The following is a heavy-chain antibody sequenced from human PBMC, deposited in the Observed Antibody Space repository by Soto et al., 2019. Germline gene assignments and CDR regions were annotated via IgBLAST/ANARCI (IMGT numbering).Heavy chain of an antibody. Sequence: GGSLRLSCVASGFTFGDYYMSWIRQAPGKGLEWVSYISNNGNIKIYADSVKGRFTVSRDNVKNSLYLQMNSLRAYDTAVYYCARDYYDISGYPFYDYWGPGTLVTVSS. CDR2: ISNNGNIK. J-gene: IGHJ4*02. CDR3: ARDYYDISGYPFYDY. CDR1: GFTFGDYY. V-gene: IGHV3-11*01. D-gene: IGHD3-22*01.